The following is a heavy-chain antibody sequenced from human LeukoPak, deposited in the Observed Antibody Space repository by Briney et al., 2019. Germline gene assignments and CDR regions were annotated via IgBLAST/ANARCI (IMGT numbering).Heavy chain of an antibody. Sequence: GGSLRLSCAASGFNYSSYTMNGVRQAPGMGLEWLSYISASRDITYYADSVKGRFTISRDNSKNTLSLQMSSLGAEDTAVYYCAKAETMTQRGYFDYWGQGTLVTVSS. V-gene: IGHV3-48*01. D-gene: IGHD1-1*01. CDR3: AKAETMTQRGYFDY. J-gene: IGHJ4*02. CDR1: GFNYSSYT. CDR2: ISASRDIT.